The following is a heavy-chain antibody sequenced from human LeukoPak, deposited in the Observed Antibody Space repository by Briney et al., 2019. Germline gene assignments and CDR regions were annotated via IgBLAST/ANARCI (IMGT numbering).Heavy chain of an antibody. V-gene: IGHV1-46*01. Sequence: VASVKVSCKASGYIIATYYIDWVRQAPGQGLEWMGRINPSGGSTNYARQFQDRVTMTSDTSATTVYMELSSLRSEDTAVYYCAAIPVWVVVPAAQFDYWGQGTLVTVSS. CDR2: INPSGGST. CDR1: GYIIATYY. CDR3: AAIPVWVVVPAAQFDY. D-gene: IGHD2-2*01. J-gene: IGHJ4*02.